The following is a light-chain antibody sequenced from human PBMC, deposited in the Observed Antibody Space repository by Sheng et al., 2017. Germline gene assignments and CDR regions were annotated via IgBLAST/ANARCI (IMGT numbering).Light chain of an antibody. CDR2: GAS. V-gene: IGKV3-15*01. J-gene: IGKJ2*01. Sequence: EIVMTQSPATLSVSPGEGATLSCRASQSISSNLAWYQQKPGQAPRLLIFGASSRGTGIPARFSGSGSGTEFTLTISSLQSEDFAVYYCQHYFYGYTFGQGTRLEIK. CDR3: QHYFYGYT. CDR1: QSISSN.